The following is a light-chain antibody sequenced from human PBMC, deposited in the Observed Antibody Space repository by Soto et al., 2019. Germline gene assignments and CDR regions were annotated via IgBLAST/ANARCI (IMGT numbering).Light chain of an antibody. J-gene: IGKJ2*01. V-gene: IGKV1-39*01. CDR1: QSISTY. Sequence: DIQMTQSPSSLPASVGDRVTLTCRASQSISTYLNWYQQKPGKAPKLLIYAASSLQSGVPSRLSGSGSGTDYTLTISSVQPEDFAPYDCQQSYTIPYTFGQGTKLEIK. CDR2: AAS. CDR3: QQSYTIPYT.